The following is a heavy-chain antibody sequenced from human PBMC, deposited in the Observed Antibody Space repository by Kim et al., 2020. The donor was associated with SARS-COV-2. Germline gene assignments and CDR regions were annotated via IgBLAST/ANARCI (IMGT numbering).Heavy chain of an antibody. CDR2: IYYSGST. J-gene: IGHJ6*02. Sequence: SETLSLTCTVSGGSISSGGYYWSWIRQHPGKGLEWIGYIYYSGSTYYNPSLKSRVTISVDTSKNQFSLKLSSVTAADTAVYYCARDRERSSWFVGYYGMDVWGQGTTVTVSS. CDR1: GGSISSGGYY. V-gene: IGHV4-31*03. CDR3: ARDRERSSWFVGYYGMDV. D-gene: IGHD3-10*01.